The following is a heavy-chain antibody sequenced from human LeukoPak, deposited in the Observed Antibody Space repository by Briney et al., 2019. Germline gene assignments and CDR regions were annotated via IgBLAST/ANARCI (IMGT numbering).Heavy chain of an antibody. CDR2: IKSDGSST. D-gene: IGHD3-22*01. CDR3: ARGSSGFVNGLDI. Sequence: GGSLRLSCAASGFTFSSYWMHWVRQAPGKGLVWVSRIKSDGSSTSYADSVKGRFTISRDNAKNTLYLRMNSLRAEDTAVYFCARGSSGFVNGLDIWGQGTMVTVSP. V-gene: IGHV3-74*01. J-gene: IGHJ3*02. CDR1: GFTFSSYW.